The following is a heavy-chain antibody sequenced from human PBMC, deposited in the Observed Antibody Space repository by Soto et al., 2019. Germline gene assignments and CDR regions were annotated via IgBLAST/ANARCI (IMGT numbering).Heavy chain of an antibody. Sequence: VGSLRLSCVGSGFIFSNNGMHWVRQTPGKGLEWVAFMSYDGSDTFYADSVKGRFTISVDKSISTAYLQWSSLKASDTAMYYCARIWEMATVAACDYWGQGTLVTVSS. V-gene: IGHV3-33*08. CDR3: ARIWEMATVAACDY. D-gene: IGHD6-13*01. J-gene: IGHJ4*02. CDR1: GFIFSNNG. CDR2: MSYDGSDT.